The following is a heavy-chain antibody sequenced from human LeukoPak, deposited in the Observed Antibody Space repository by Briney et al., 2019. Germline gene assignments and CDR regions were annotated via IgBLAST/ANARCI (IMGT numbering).Heavy chain of an antibody. J-gene: IGHJ5*02. Sequence: GGSLRLPCAASGFTFSSYAMHWVRQAPGKGLEWVAVISYDGSNKYYADSVKGRFTISRDNSKNTLYLQMNSLRAEDTAVYYCARDRVLEWLFWFDPWGQGTLVTVSS. CDR2: ISYDGSNK. CDR1: GFTFSSYA. CDR3: ARDRVLEWLFWFDP. V-gene: IGHV3-30-3*01. D-gene: IGHD3-3*01.